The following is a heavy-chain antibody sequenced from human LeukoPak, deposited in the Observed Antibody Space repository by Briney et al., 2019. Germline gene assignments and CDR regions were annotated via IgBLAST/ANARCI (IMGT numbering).Heavy chain of an antibody. Sequence: GASVKVACKASGYTSSRPDINWVRQAPGKGLEWLGYMSYTDNIGYAQKFQGRLTFSRDTSITTAYMELSSLRSEDTAVYYCARYTIAHGFDMWGQGTMVTVST. CDR3: ARYTIAHGFDM. CDR1: GYTSSRPD. CDR2: MSYTDNI. V-gene: IGHV1-8*02. D-gene: IGHD2-21*01. J-gene: IGHJ3*02.